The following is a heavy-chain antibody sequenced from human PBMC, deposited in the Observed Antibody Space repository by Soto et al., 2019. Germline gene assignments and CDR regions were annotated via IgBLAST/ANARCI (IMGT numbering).Heavy chain of an antibody. V-gene: IGHV1-18*01. CDR3: ARDGGGWPDS. D-gene: IGHD6-19*01. CDR1: GYIFPSYG. CDR2: ISAHNGNT. Sequence: QVHMVQSGAEVKKPGASVKVSCKSSGYIFPSYGISWVRQAPGQGLVWMGWISAHNGNTKYAQKFQGRVTMNTDTSTSTAHMELRGLRSEDTAVYYCARDGGGWPDSWGQGNLVTVSS. J-gene: IGHJ4*02.